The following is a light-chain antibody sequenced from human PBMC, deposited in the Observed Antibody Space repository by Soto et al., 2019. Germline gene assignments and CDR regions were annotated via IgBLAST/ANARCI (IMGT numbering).Light chain of an antibody. CDR3: QQYGSSPLT. CDR1: QSVTSDY. Sequence: EIVLTQSPGTLSLSPGERATLSCRASQSVTSDYLAWYQQRPGRAPRLLIYGAISRATGIPDRFSGSGSGTDFTLTINRLGPEDFAVYYCQQYGSSPLTFGGGTKVEIK. CDR2: GAI. J-gene: IGKJ4*01. V-gene: IGKV3-20*01.